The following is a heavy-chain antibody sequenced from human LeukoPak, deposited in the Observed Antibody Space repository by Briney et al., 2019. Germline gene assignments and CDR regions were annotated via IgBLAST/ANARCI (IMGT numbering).Heavy chain of an antibody. D-gene: IGHD3-10*01. J-gene: IGHJ5*02. CDR3: ARDWVRGVIIMGNWFDP. Sequence: PSETLSLTCTVSGGSIGSYYWSWIRQPAGKGLEWIGRIYTSGTTNYNPSLKSRVTMSVDTSKNQFSLKLSSVTAADTAVYYCARDWVRGVIIMGNWFDPWGQGTLVTVSS. V-gene: IGHV4-4*07. CDR2: IYTSGTT. CDR1: GGSIGSYY.